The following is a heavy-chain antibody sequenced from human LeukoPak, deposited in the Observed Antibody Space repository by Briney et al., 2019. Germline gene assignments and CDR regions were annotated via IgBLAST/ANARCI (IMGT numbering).Heavy chain of an antibody. D-gene: IGHD5-18*01. CDR1: GGTFSSYA. CDR2: IIPIFGTA. Sequence: SVKVSCKASGGTFSSYAISWVRQAPGQGLEWMGGIIPIFGTANYAQKFQGRVTITADESASTAYMELSSLRSEDTAVYYCARVRVPGYSYGYYYYGMDVWGQGTTVTVSS. J-gene: IGHJ6*02. V-gene: IGHV1-69*13. CDR3: ARVRVPGYSYGYYYYGMDV.